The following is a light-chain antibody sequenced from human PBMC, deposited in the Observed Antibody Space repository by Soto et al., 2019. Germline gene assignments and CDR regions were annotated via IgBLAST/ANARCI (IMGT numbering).Light chain of an antibody. V-gene: IGKV3-20*01. CDR2: GAS. J-gene: IGKJ4*01. CDR3: QQYGSSPLT. CDR1: QSVRSNY. Sequence: EIVLTQSPGTLSLSPGERATLSCRASQSVRSNYLAWYQQNPGQAPRLLLFGASSRATGIPDRFSGSGSGTDFTLTISRLEPEDFAVYYCQQYGSSPLTFGGGTKVDIK.